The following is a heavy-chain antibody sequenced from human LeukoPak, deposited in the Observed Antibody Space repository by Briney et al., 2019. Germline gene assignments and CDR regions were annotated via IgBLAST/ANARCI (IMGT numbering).Heavy chain of an antibody. D-gene: IGHD3-16*01. CDR1: GFTMSNYG. J-gene: IGHJ6*02. CDR3: ARNQQLGGHSYYYYGMDV. CDR2: ISGGGVTT. V-gene: IGHV3-23*01. Sequence: GGSLRLSCAASGFTMSNYGVSWVRQAPGKGLEWVSGISGGGVTTYYADSVKGRFTISRDNSKNTLYLQMNSLRADDTAIYYCARNQQLGGHSYYYYGMDVWGQGTTVTVSS.